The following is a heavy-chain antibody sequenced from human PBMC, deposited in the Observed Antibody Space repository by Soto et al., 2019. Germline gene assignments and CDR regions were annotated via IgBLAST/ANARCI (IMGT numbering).Heavy chain of an antibody. D-gene: IGHD2-21*01. V-gene: IGHV3-11*06. CDR1: GFPFSDYY. CDR3: ARGGGGGLFEH. Sequence: GGSLRLSCATSGFPFSDYYMSWIRQAPGKGLEWLSLISPKSTYRTYADSVKGRFTISRDNTKSSLFLQMNSLGVEDTAVYYCARGGGGGLFEHWGQGVLVTVSS. J-gene: IGHJ4*02. CDR2: ISPKST.